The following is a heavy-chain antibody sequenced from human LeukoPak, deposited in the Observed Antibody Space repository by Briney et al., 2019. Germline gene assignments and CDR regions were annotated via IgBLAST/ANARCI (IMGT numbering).Heavy chain of an antibody. CDR1: GYTFTGYY. V-gene: IGHV1-2*02. CDR3: ARDYGDYGDLNWFDP. CDR2: INPNSGGT. D-gene: IGHD4-17*01. J-gene: IGHJ5*02. Sequence: GASVKVSCKASGYTFTGYYMHWVRQAPGHGLEWMGWINPNSGGTNYAQKFQGRVTMTRDTSISTAYMELSRLRSDDTAVYYCARDYGDYGDLNWFDPWGQGTLVTVSS.